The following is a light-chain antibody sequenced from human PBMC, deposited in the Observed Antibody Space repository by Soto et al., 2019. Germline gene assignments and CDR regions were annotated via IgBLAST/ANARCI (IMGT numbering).Light chain of an antibody. CDR1: SSNIGAGYD. Sequence: QSVLTQPPSVSGAPGQRVTISCTGSSSNIGAGYDVHWYQQLPGTAPKLLIYGNSNRPSGVPDRFSGSKSGTAASLAITGLQAEEEADYYCQSYDSSLSVPFGGGTKLTVL. V-gene: IGLV1-40*01. CDR3: QSYDSSLSVP. CDR2: GNS. J-gene: IGLJ2*01.